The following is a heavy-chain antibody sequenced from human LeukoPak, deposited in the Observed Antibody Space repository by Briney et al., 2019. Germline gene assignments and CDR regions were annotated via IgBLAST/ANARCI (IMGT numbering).Heavy chain of an antibody. Sequence: GGSLRLSCEASGFTFSSYAVTWVRQAPGKGLEWVSGTTGSGDTTSYADSVRGRFTISRDNSKNTLYLQMHSLRAEDTAVYYCVKDYSTIPAAANPLFDYWGQGALVTVSS. V-gene: IGHV3-23*01. CDR1: GFTFSSYA. D-gene: IGHD6-13*01. J-gene: IGHJ4*02. CDR3: VKDYSTIPAAANPLFDY. CDR2: TTGSGDTT.